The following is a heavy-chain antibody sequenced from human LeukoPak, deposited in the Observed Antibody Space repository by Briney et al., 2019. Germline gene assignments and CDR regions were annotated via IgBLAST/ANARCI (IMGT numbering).Heavy chain of an antibody. CDR3: ARGQEDFYGGTRPFDY. J-gene: IGHJ4*02. D-gene: IGHD4-23*01. V-gene: IGHV3-48*04. Sequence: GGSLRLSCTGSGFNFKSYNMNWVRQAPGKGLEWISFISGSSSTIYYPDSVKGRFTISRDNAENSLYLQMNSLRVEDTAVYYCARGQEDFYGGTRPFDYWGQGTLVTVSS. CDR2: ISGSSSTI. CDR1: GFNFKSYN.